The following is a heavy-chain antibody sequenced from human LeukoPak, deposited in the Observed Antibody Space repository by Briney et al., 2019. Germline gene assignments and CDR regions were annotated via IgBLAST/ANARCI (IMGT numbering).Heavy chain of an antibody. V-gene: IGHV3-74*01. CDR1: GFTFSYYW. J-gene: IGHJ4*02. CDR3: ARGTYSYESSGYSGLYYFDY. CDR2: ISGEGSST. D-gene: IGHD3-22*01. Sequence: GGSLRLSCAASGFTFSYYWMRWVRQAPGKGLVWVSRISGEGSSTSYADSVKGRFTISRDNAKNTVYLQMNSLRAEDTAVFYCARGTYSYESSGYSGLYYFDYWGQGALVTVSS.